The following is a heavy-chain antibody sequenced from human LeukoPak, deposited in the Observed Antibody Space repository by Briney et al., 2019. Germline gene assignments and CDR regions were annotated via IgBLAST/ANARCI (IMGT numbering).Heavy chain of an antibody. Sequence: GGSLRLSCAASGFTFSGSAMHWVRQASGKGLEWVGRIRSKANSYATAYAASVKGRFTISRDDSKNTAHLQMNSLKTEDTAVYYCTSRGSCSSTSCPDLYYYYYMDVWGKGTTVTVSS. CDR1: GFTFSGSA. V-gene: IGHV3-73*01. J-gene: IGHJ6*03. D-gene: IGHD2-2*01. CDR3: TSRGSCSSTSCPDLYYYYYMDV. CDR2: IRSKANSYAT.